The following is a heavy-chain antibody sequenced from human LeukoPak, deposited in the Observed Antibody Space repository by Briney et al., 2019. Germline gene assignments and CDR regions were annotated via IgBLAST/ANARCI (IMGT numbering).Heavy chain of an antibody. CDR1: GFTFTSYG. V-gene: IGHV3-30*03. J-gene: IGHJ4*02. D-gene: IGHD6-19*01. CDR3: ATLERGYAVAVDY. Sequence: GGSLRLSCAASGFTFTSYGIHWVRQAPGKGLEWVAVISYDGSNKYYADSVKGRFTISRDNSKNTLYLQMNSLRAEDTAVYYCATLERGYAVAVDYWGQGTLVTVSS. CDR2: ISYDGSNK.